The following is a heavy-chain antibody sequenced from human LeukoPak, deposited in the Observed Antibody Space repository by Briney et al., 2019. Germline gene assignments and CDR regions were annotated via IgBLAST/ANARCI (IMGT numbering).Heavy chain of an antibody. D-gene: IGHD2-21*01. CDR3: ARDPVAAGFDRWFDP. CDR1: GFTFSDYE. CDR2: ISSSDNSI. Sequence: PGGSLRLSCAASGFTFSDYEMSWVRRAPGKGLEWVSYISSSDNSIYYADSVKGRFTISRDNAKNSLYLQMNSLRAEDTAVYYCARDPVAAGFDRWFDPWGQGTLVTVSS. J-gene: IGHJ5*02. V-gene: IGHV3-48*03.